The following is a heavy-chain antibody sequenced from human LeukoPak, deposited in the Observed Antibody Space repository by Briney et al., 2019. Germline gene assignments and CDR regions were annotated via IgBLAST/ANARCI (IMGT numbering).Heavy chain of an antibody. CDR1: GFTFSSYA. CDR2: ISGSDGDT. V-gene: IGHV3-21*01. Sequence: GGSLRLSCAASGFTFSSYAMHWVRQAPGKGLEWVSTISGSDGDTYYADSVKGRFTISRDNAKNSLYLQMDSLRAEDTAVYYCARDLGRSSAFDIWGQGTMVTVSP. CDR3: ARDLGRSSAFDI. J-gene: IGHJ3*02. D-gene: IGHD2-15*01.